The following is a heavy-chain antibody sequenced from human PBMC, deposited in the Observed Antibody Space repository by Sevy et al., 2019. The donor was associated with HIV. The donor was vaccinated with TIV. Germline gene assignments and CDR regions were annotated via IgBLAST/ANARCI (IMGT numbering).Heavy chain of an antibody. CDR1: GFTFSSYA. CDR3: ARDRGQVVPAAIDY. D-gene: IGHD2-2*01. J-gene: IGHJ4*02. Sequence: GGSLRLSCAASGFTFSSYAMHWVRQAPGKGLEWVAVISYDGSNKYYADSVKGRFTISRDNSKNTLYLQMNSLRAEDTAVYYCARDRGQVVPAAIDYWGQGTLVTVSS. V-gene: IGHV3-30*04. CDR2: ISYDGSNK.